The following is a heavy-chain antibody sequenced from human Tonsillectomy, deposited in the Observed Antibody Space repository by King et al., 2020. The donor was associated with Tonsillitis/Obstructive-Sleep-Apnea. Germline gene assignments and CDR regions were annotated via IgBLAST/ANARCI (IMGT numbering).Heavy chain of an antibody. Sequence: QLVQSGAEVKKPGASVKVSCKAYGYTFTRYYIHRVRQAPGQGLEWRGIINPSAGITTYAQKFQGRVTMTRDTSTNTVHMELSSLRSEDTAVYYCARDDKDDRYFDYWGQGNLVTVSS. CDR2: INPSAGIT. CDR1: GYTFTRYY. D-gene: IGHD2-15*01. V-gene: IGHV1-46*01. J-gene: IGHJ4*02. CDR3: ARDDKDDRYFDY.